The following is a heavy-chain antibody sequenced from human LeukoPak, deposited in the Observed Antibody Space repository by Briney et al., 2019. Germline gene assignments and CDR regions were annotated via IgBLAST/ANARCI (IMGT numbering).Heavy chain of an antibody. CDR2: IYYSGST. CDR1: GGSISSGDYY. D-gene: IGHD3-22*01. J-gene: IGHJ5*02. CDR3: ARPYYYDSRIDP. Sequence: SQTLSLTCTVSGGSISSGDYYWSRIRQPPGKGLEWIGYIYYSGSTYYNPSLKSRVTISVDTPKNQLSLKLTSVTAADTAVYYCARPYYYDSRIDPWGQGTLVTVSS. V-gene: IGHV4-30-4*01.